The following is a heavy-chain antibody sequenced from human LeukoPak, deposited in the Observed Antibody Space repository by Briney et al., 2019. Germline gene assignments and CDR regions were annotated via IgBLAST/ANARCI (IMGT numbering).Heavy chain of an antibody. CDR1: GFTFSSYG. CDR2: ISYDGSNK. D-gene: IGHD2-21*02. V-gene: IGHV3-30*03. Sequence: GGSLRLSCAASGFTFSSYGMHWVRQAPGKGLEWVAVISYDGSNKYYADSVKGRFTISRDNSKNMVYLQMNSLRGEDTATYYCARWGDGKRFDYWGQGTLVTVSS. CDR3: ARWGDGKRFDY. J-gene: IGHJ4*02.